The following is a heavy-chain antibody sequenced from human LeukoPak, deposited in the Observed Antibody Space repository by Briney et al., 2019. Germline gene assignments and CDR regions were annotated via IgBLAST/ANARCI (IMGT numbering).Heavy chain of an antibody. CDR2: ISYDGSNK. J-gene: IGHJ4*02. D-gene: IGHD3-10*01. V-gene: IGHV3-30*04. Sequence: GGSLRLSCAASGITLSTYAMHWVRQAPGKGLEWVAVISYDGSNKYYADSVKGRFTLSRDNSKNTLYLQMDSLRAEDTAVYYCARDQVRGPSRDWGQGTLVTVSS. CDR1: GITLSTYA. CDR3: ARDQVRGPSRD.